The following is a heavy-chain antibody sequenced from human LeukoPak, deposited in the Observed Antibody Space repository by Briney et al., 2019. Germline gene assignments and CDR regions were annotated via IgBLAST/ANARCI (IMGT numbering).Heavy chain of an antibody. CDR3: ARDAHVDIVATIHHNWYFDL. V-gene: IGHV3-21*01. CDR1: GFTFSSYS. Sequence: SGGSLRLSCAASGFTFSSYSMNWVRQAPGKGLEWVSSISSSSSYIYYADSVKGRFTISRGNAKNSLYLQMNSLRAEDTAVYYCARDAHVDIVATIHHNWYFDLWGRGTLVTVSS. D-gene: IGHD5-12*01. J-gene: IGHJ2*01. CDR2: ISSSSSYI.